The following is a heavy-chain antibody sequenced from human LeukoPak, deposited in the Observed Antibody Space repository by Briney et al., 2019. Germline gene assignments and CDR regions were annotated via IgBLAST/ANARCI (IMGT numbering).Heavy chain of an antibody. CDR3: AGEIAARPYYYYGMDV. CDR2: IYYSGST. CDR1: GGSISSYY. D-gene: IGHD6-6*01. V-gene: IGHV4-59*01. J-gene: IGHJ6*02. Sequence: SETLSLTCTVSGGSISSYYRSWIRQPPGKGLEWIGYIYYSGSTNYNPSLKSRVTISVDTSKNQFSLKLSSVTAADTAVYYCAGEIAARPYYYYGMDVWGQGTTVTVSS.